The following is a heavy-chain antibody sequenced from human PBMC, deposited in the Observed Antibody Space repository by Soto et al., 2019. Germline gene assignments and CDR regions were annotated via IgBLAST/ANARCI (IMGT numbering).Heavy chain of an antibody. J-gene: IGHJ6*03. D-gene: IGHD2-2*01. CDR2: IYYSGST. CDR3: ARRSLGYCSSTSCYGMGYYYYYMDV. Sequence: SETLSLTCTVSGGSIISYCWSWIRQPPGKGLEWIGYIYYSGSTNYNPSLKSRVTISVDTSKNQFSLKLSSVTAADTAVYYCARRSLGYCSSTSCYGMGYYYYYMDVWGKGTTVTVSS. CDR1: GGSIISYC. V-gene: IGHV4-59*08.